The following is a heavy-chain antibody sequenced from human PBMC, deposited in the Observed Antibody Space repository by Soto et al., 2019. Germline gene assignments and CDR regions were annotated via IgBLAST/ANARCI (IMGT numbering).Heavy chain of an antibody. D-gene: IGHD3-9*01. CDR2: MSNSGST. J-gene: IGHJ5*02. CDR3: ARGGGILTGYSKGSWFDP. CDR1: GGSVSSGVYY. Sequence: PSETLSLTCSVSGGSVSSGVYYWSWIRQPPGKGLELIGYMSNSGSTNYNPSLTSRVAISVDTSKNQFSLKLSSVTAADTAVYYCARGGGILTGYSKGSWFDPWGQGTLVTVSS. V-gene: IGHV4-61*08.